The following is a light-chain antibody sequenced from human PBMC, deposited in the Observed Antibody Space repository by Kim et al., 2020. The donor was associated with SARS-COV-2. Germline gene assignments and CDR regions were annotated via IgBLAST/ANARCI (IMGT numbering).Light chain of an antibody. J-gene: IGLJ1*01. CDR2: YDS. V-gene: IGLV3-21*04. CDR1: NIGSKS. Sequence: SYELTQPPSVSVAPGKTARITCGGNNIGSKSVHWYQQKPGQAPVLVIYYDSDRPSGIPERFSGSNSGNTATLTISRVEAGDEAASYCQVWDSSSDHYVFG. CDR3: QVWDSSSDHYV.